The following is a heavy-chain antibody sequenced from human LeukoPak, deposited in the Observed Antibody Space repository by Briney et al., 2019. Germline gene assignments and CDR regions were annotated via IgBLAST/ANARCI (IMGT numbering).Heavy chain of an antibody. CDR1: GFTFSSYS. J-gene: IGHJ4*02. Sequence: GGSLRLSCAASGFTFSSYSMYWVRQAPGKGLEWVSCISSSSSYIYYADSVKGRFTISRDNAENSLYLQMNSLRAEDTAVYYCVTDGADYYDSTGYPIYFDYWGQGTLVTVSS. CDR3: VTDGADYYDSTGYPIYFDY. D-gene: IGHD3-22*01. CDR2: ISSSSSYI. V-gene: IGHV3-21*01.